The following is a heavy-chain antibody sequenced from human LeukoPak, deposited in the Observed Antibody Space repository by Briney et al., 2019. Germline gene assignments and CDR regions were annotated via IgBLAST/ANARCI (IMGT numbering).Heavy chain of an antibody. CDR2: MNEYGSEI. V-gene: IGHV3-7*01. Sequence: GGSLRLSCAVSGFTFSGFSMSWVRQAPGKGLEWVAKMNEYGSEIFYVDSVKGRFTISRDNAKNSLYLQMNRLRAEDTAVYYCARGEGSGDYYYYYYMDVWGKGTTVTISS. CDR1: GFTFSGFS. J-gene: IGHJ6*03. CDR3: ARGEGSGDYYYYYYMDV. D-gene: IGHD1-14*01.